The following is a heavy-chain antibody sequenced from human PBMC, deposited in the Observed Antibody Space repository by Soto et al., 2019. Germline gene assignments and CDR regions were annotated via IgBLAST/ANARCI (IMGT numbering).Heavy chain of an antibody. Sequence: PSETLSLTCTVSGGSISSYYWSWIRQPPGKGLEWIGYIYYSGSTNYNPSLKSRVTISVDTSKNQFSLKLSSVTAADTAVYYCARAIYGYYYGMDVWGQGTTVTVS. CDR3: ARAIYGYYYGMDV. V-gene: IGHV4-59*01. CDR2: IYYSGST. D-gene: IGHD3-3*01. J-gene: IGHJ6*02. CDR1: GGSISSYY.